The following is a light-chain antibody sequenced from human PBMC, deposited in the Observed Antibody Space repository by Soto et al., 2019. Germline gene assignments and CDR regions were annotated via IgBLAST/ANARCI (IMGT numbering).Light chain of an antibody. CDR3: QQYNDNWT. CDR1: QSISSW. CDR2: KAS. V-gene: IGKV1-5*03. Sequence: DIQMNQSPSPLSASVGDRVTITCRASQSISSWLAWYQQKPGTAPKLLIYKASTLQSGVPSRFSGSGSGTEFTLTISSLQPDDSATYYCQQYNDNWTFGQGTKV. J-gene: IGKJ1*01.